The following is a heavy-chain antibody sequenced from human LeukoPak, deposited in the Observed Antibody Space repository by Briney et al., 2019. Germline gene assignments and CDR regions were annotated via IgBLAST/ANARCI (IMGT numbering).Heavy chain of an antibody. CDR3: AKDGASRGDYHWFDS. CDR2: IDDSGANT. D-gene: IGHD4-17*01. V-gene: IGHV3-23*01. J-gene: IGHJ5*01. Sequence: GGSLRLSCEASGFSFRSYAMTWVRQAPGKGLEWVSTIDDSGANTYHADSVKGRFTISRDNFRDALHLQMSSLRVEDTAVYYCAKDGASRGDYHWFDSWGQGTLVTVSS. CDR1: GFSFRSYA.